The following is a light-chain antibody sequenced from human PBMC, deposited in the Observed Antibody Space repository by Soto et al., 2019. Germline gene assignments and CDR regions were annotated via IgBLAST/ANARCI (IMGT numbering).Light chain of an antibody. J-gene: IGKJ5*01. V-gene: IGKV3-20*01. CDR1: QSVSSNY. Sequence: EIMLTQSPGTLSLSPGERATLSCRASQSVSSNYLVWYQQKPGQTPRLLIYGASNRATGIPDRFSGSGSGTDFTLTISRLEPEDFAVYYCQQYGNSPLTFGQGTRLEIK. CDR3: QQYGNSPLT. CDR2: GAS.